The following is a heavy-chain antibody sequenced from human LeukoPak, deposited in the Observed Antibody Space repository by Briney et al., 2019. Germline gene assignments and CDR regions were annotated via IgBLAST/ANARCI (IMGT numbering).Heavy chain of an antibody. CDR2: INAGDGNT. CDR3: ARAVGATPWHFDY. V-gene: IGHV1-3*01. Sequence: GASVKVSCKASGYTFTSYAMHWVRQAPGQRLEWMGWINAGDGNTKYSQKFQGRVTITRDTSASTAYMELSSLRSEDTAVYYCARAVGATPWHFDYWGQGTLVTVSS. D-gene: IGHD1-26*01. J-gene: IGHJ4*02. CDR1: GYTFTSYA.